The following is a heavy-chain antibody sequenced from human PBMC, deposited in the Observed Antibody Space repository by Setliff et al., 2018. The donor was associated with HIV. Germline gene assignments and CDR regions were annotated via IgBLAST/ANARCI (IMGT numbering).Heavy chain of an antibody. CDR2: IVDSGST. J-gene: IGHJ6*02. CDR3: ARAPSCADSWCYMYYYYYYGMDV. Sequence: SETLSLTCTLYGGSLTNYYWTWTRQSPEKGLEWIGEIVDSGSTNYSPSLKSRVTISLDTSKKQFSLRLNSVTAADTGVYYCARAPSCADSWCYMYYYYYYGMDVWGLGTTVTVSS. D-gene: IGHD2-8*01. V-gene: IGHV4-34*12. CDR1: GGSLTNYY.